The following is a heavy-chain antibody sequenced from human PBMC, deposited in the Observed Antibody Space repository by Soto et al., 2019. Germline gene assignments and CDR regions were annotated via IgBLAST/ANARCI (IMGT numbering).Heavy chain of an antibody. CDR2: VNPSNGLT. V-gene: IGHV1-3*01. J-gene: IGHJ3*01. CDR3: ARRLPAFDV. CDR1: GYTFTNYA. Sequence: GASVKVSCKSSGYTFTNYALHWVRQAPGHGLEWMGWVNPSNGLTRYSENFQGRLSLTRDTSANTSYMELSSLRRDDTAVYYCARRLPAFDVWGQGTMVTV.